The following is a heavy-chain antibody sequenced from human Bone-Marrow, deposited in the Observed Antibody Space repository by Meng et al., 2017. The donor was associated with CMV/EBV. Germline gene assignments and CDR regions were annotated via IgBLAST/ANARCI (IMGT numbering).Heavy chain of an antibody. CDR1: GGSISSGDYY. V-gene: IGHV4-30-4*08. Sequence: SETLSLTCTVSGGSISSGDYYWSWIRQPPGKGLEWIGYIYYSGSTYYNPSLKSRVTISVDTSKNQFSLKLSSVTAADTAVYYCARESGRSYRFFDYWGQGTLVTVCS. J-gene: IGHJ4*02. CDR2: IYYSGST. CDR3: ARESGRSYRFFDY. D-gene: IGHD3-16*02.